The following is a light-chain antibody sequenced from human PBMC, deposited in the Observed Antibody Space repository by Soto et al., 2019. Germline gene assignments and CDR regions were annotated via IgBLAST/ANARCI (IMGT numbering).Light chain of an antibody. Sequence: QSALTQPASVSGSPGQSIAISCTGTSSDVGSYNYVSWYQQHPGKATKLMIYGVDNRPSGVSNRFSGSKSGNTASLTISGLQAEDEADYYCTSLTTSDSWVFGSGTKLTVL. CDR2: GVD. CDR1: SSDVGSYNY. V-gene: IGLV2-14*01. J-gene: IGLJ3*02. CDR3: TSLTTSDSWV.